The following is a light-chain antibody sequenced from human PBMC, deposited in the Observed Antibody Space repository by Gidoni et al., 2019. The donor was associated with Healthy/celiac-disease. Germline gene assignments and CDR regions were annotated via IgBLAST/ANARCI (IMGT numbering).Light chain of an antibody. CDR2: WAS. Sequence: DIVMTQSPDYLAVSLGERATIKCKSSQGVLYSSNNKNYLAWYQQKPGQPPKLLIYWASTRESVVPDRFSGSGSGTDFTLTISSLQAEDVAVYYCQQYYSTPITFGQGTRLEIK. J-gene: IGKJ5*01. CDR1: QGVLYSSNNKNY. V-gene: IGKV4-1*01. CDR3: QQYYSTPIT.